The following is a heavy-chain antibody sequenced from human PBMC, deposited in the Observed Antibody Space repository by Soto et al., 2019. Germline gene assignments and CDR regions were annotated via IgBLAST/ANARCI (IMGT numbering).Heavy chain of an antibody. J-gene: IGHJ6*02. V-gene: IGHV3-30*18. CDR1: GFTFSSYG. D-gene: IGHD3-10*01. Sequence: PGGSLRLSCAASGFTFSSYGMHWVRQAPGKGLEWVAVISYDGSNKYYADSVKGRFTISRDNSKNTLYLQMNSLRAEDTAVYYCAKGSGSGSHVGMDVWGQGTTVTVSS. CDR2: ISYDGSNK. CDR3: AKGSGSGSHVGMDV.